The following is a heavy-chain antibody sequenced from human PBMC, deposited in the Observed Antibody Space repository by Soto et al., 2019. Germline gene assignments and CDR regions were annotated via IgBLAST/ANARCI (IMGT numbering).Heavy chain of an antibody. CDR1: GGSISSGDYY. Sequence: PSETLSLTCTVSGGSISSGDYYWSWIRQPPGKGLEWIGYIYYSGSTYYNPSLKSRVTISVDTSKNQFSLKLSSVTAADTAVYYCARVNCGGDCYSFLYYYYGMDVWGQGTTVTVSS. CDR2: IYYSGST. CDR3: ARVNCGGDCYSFLYYYYGMDV. J-gene: IGHJ6*02. D-gene: IGHD2-21*02. V-gene: IGHV4-30-4*01.